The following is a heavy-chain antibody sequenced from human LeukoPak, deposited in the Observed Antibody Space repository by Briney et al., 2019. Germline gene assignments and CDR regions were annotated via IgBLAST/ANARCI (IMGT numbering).Heavy chain of an antibody. CDR1: GGSIATSSYS. J-gene: IGHJ3*02. CDR2: IYSSGST. Sequence: SETLSLTCIVSGGSIATSSYSWGWIRQPPGEGIEWIGSIYSSGSTYYSPPLKSRVTISVDTSKNQFSLSLSSVTASDTAVYYCARRKVLGGAFDIWGQGTEVTVSS. V-gene: IGHV4-39*01. CDR3: ARRKVLGGAFDI.